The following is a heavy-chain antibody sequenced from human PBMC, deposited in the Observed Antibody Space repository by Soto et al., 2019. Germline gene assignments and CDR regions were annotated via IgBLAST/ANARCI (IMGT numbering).Heavy chain of an antibody. Sequence: QVQLVESGGGVVQPGRSLRLSCAASGFTFSTYGMLWVRQAPGKGLQWVAVISYDGSHKYYADSVKGRFTISRDNSKNTLSLQMSTLTADDTAMYYYARVREEATTDYWGQGTLVTVSS. CDR1: GFTFSTYG. V-gene: IGHV3-30*03. D-gene: IGHD1-26*01. J-gene: IGHJ4*02. CDR2: ISYDGSHK. CDR3: ARVREEATTDY.